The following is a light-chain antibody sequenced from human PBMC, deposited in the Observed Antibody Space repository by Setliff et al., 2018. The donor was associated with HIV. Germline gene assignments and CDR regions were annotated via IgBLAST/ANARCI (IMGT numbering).Light chain of an antibody. Sequence: QSALTQPPSVSGAPGQRVTISCAGTTSNIGAGFDVHWYQHLPGAAPKLLIHGNTNRPSGVPDRFSASKSGTSASLVITGLRAEDEGDYYCQSHETFGGGTKVTV. V-gene: IGLV1-40*01. CDR3: QSHET. CDR1: TSNIGAGFD. J-gene: IGLJ2*01. CDR2: GNT.